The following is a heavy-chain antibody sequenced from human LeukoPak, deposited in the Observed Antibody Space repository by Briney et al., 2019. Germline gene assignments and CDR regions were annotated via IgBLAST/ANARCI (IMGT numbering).Heavy chain of an antibody. Sequence: SETLSLTCTVSGGSISSYYWSWIRQPPGKGLEWIGYIYYSGSTNYNPSLKSRVTISVDTSKNQFSLKLSSVTAADTAVYYCARWAEYSSGWYSLGWYFDLWGRGTLVTVSP. CDR1: GGSISSYY. V-gene: IGHV4-59*08. J-gene: IGHJ2*01. CDR3: ARWAEYSSGWYSLGWYFDL. CDR2: IYYSGST. D-gene: IGHD6-19*01.